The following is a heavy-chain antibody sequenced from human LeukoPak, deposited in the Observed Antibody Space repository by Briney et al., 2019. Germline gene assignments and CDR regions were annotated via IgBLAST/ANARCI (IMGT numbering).Heavy chain of an antibody. D-gene: IGHD5-24*01. V-gene: IGHV3-21*01. CDR3: AREVEEMAPFDAFDM. CDR1: GFTFSSYS. J-gene: IGHJ3*02. Sequence: PGGSLRLSCAASGFTFSSYSMSWVRQAPGKGLEWVSSISSSSSYIYYADSVKGRFTISRDNAKNSLYLQMNSLRAEDTAVYYCAREVEEMAPFDAFDMWPQGTMVTV. CDR2: ISSSSSYI.